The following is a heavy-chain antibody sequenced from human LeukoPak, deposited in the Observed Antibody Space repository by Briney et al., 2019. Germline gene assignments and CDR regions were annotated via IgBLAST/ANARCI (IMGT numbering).Heavy chain of an antibody. CDR3: ARDAKYYFDTSGYH. V-gene: IGHV3-7*01. Sequence: QPGGSLRLSCAASGFTFSRNWMSWVRQAPGKGLEWLANIKEDGSARYYVDSVKGRFSISRDNAKNSLYLQMKSLRAGDTAVYYCARDAKYYFDTSGYHWGQGTQVTVSS. CDR2: IKEDGSAR. D-gene: IGHD3-22*01. CDR1: GFTFSRNW. J-gene: IGHJ4*02.